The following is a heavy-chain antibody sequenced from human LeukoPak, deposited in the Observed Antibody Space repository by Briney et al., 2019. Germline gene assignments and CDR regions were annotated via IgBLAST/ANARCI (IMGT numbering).Heavy chain of an antibody. CDR1: GFIFSNYG. CDR3: VKFGGSSSGRMDV. CDR2: IDGSGDRT. D-gene: IGHD6-6*01. J-gene: IGHJ6*04. V-gene: IGHV3-23*01. Sequence: PGGSLRLSCAASGFIFSNYGMTWVRQPPGKGLEWVSAIDGSGDRTYYADSLKGRSTISRDNSKNTLYLQMNSLRAEDTAVYYCVKFGGSSSGRMDVWGKGTTVTLPS.